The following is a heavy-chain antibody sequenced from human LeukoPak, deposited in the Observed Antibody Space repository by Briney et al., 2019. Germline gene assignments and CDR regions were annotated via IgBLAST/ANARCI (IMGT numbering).Heavy chain of an antibody. V-gene: IGHV3-23*01. J-gene: IGHJ4*02. CDR3: AGLSVSSGWYEDD. CDR2: IGSGGST. CDR1: GFTFRNYG. Sequence: AGGSLRLSCAASGFTFRNYGINWVRQAPGKGLKWVSGIGSGGSTYYADSVKGRFTISRDNSRDTQYLQMNSLRAEDTAVYYCAGLSVSSGWYEDDWGQGTLVTVSS. D-gene: IGHD6-19*01.